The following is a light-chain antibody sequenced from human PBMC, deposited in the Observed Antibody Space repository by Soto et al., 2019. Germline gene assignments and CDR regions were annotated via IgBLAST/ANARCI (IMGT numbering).Light chain of an antibody. V-gene: IGLV1-47*01. Sequence: QAVVTQPPSASGTPGQRVTISCSGSSSNIGSNYVYWYQQLPGTAPKLLIYRNNQWPSGVPDRFSGSKSGTSASLAISGLRSEDEADYYCAAWDDSLSGWVFGGGTQLTVL. CDR3: AAWDDSLSGWV. J-gene: IGLJ3*02. CDR1: SSNIGSNY. CDR2: RNN.